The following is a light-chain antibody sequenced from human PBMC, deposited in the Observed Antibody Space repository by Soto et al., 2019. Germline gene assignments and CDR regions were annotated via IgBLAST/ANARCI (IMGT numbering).Light chain of an antibody. CDR3: QQSNSTPTT. Sequence: DILFTQSPSTLSSSPGDRATLSCRASQSVSSYLTWYQQKPGQAPKLLIYAASSLPSGVPSRFSGSGSGTEFTLTISSLQSEDFAIYYCQQSNSTPTTFGQGTKVDTK. V-gene: IGKV1-39*01. J-gene: IGKJ1*01. CDR1: QSVSSY. CDR2: AAS.